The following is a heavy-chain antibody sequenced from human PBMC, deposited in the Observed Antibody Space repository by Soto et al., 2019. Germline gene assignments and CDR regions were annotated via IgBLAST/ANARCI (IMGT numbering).Heavy chain of an antibody. Sequence: PSETLSLTCAVSGYSISSGYYWGWIRQPPGKGLEWIGSIYHSGSTYYNPSLKSRVTISVDTSKNQFSLKLSSVTAADTAVYYCARDLYTDYDYVWGSYPSPYYFGYWGQGTLVTVSS. CDR2: IYHSGST. V-gene: IGHV4-38-2*02. CDR1: GYSISSGYY. J-gene: IGHJ4*02. CDR3: ARDLYTDYDYVWGSYPSPYYFGY. D-gene: IGHD3-16*02.